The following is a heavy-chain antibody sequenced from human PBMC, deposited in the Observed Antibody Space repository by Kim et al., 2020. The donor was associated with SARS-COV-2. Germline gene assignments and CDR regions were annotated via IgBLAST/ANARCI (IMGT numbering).Heavy chain of an antibody. D-gene: IGHD3-22*01. CDR3: ASRYYDSSGYPYFDY. J-gene: IGHJ4*02. Sequence: GESLQISCKGSGYSFTSYWIGWVRQMPGKGLGWLGIIYPGDSDTRYSPSFQGQVTISADKSISTAYLQWSSLKASDTAMYYCASRYYDSSGYPYFDYWGQGTLVTVSS. CDR1: GYSFTSYW. V-gene: IGHV5-51*01. CDR2: IYPGDSDT.